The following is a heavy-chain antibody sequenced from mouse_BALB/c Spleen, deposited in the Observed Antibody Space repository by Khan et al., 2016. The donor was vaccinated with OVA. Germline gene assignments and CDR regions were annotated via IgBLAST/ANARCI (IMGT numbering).Heavy chain of an antibody. Sequence: EVQLQESGPGLVKPSQSLSLTCTVTGYSITSCYAWNWNRQFPGNKLEWMGYISYSGVTSYTPSLKSRTSITRDTSKNQFFLQLNSVTTEDTATYYCARGNYSGYCFDYWGQGTTLTVSA. D-gene: IGHD1-1*01. CDR3: ARGNYSGYCFDY. V-gene: IGHV3-2*02. CDR2: ISYSGVT. J-gene: IGHJ2*01. CDR1: GYSITSCYA.